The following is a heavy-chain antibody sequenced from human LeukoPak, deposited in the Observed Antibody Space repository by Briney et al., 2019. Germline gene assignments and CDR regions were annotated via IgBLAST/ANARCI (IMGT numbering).Heavy chain of an antibody. V-gene: IGHV3-13*01. J-gene: IGHJ6*02. CDR2: IGTAGDT. CDR1: GFTFSSYD. Sequence: GGSLRLSCAASGFTFSSYDMHWVRQATGKGLEWVSVIGTAGDTYYPGSVKGRFTISRENAKNSLYLQMNSLRAGDTAVYYCARAGSSGYQGYYYYYGMDVWGQGTTVTVSS. D-gene: IGHD3-22*01. CDR3: ARAGSSGYQGYYYYYGMDV.